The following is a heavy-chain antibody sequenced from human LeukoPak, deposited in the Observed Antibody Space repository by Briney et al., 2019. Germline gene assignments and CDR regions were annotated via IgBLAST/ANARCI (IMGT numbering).Heavy chain of an antibody. Sequence: SETLSLTCTVSGGSISSYYWSWIRQPAGKGLEWIGSIYYSGSTYYNPSLKSRVTISVDTSKNQFSLKLSSVTAADTAVYYCARVAHYYDSSGYRHRYGMDVWGQGTTVTVSS. CDR1: GGSISSYY. V-gene: IGHV4-4*07. CDR2: IYYSGST. J-gene: IGHJ6*02. D-gene: IGHD3-22*01. CDR3: ARVAHYYDSSGYRHRYGMDV.